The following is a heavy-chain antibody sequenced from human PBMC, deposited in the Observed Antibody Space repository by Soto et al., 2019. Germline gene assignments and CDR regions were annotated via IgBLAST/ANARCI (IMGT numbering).Heavy chain of an antibody. CDR3: ARDCSGGSCYSFAFDI. J-gene: IGHJ3*02. Sequence: PGGSLRLSCASGGFTFSSYGMHWVRQAPGKGLEWVAVIWYDGSNKYYADSVKGRFTISRDNSKNTLYLQMNSLRAEDTAVYYCARDCSGGSCYSFAFDIWGQGTMVTVSS. CDR2: IWYDGSNK. D-gene: IGHD2-15*01. CDR1: GFTFSSYG. V-gene: IGHV3-33*01.